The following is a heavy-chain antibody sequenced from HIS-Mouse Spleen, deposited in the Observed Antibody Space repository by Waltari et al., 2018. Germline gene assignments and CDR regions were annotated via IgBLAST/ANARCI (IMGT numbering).Heavy chain of an antibody. V-gene: IGHV3-30*04. D-gene: IGHD6-13*01. CDR2: ISYDGSNK. CDR1: GFTFSSYA. Sequence: QVQLVESGGGVVQPGRSLRLSCAASGFTFSSYAMHWVRQAPGKGLEWVAVISYDGSNKYYADSVKGRFTISRDNSKSTLYLQMNSLRAEDTAVYYCASMYSSSWYGIDYWGQGTLVTVSS. CDR3: ASMYSSSWYGIDY. J-gene: IGHJ4*02.